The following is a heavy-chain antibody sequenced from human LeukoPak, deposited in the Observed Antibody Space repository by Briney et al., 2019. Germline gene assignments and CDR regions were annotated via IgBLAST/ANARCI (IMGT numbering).Heavy chain of an antibody. D-gene: IGHD3-10*01. CDR2: IKQDGSDK. CDR1: GITFSSYW. Sequence: PGGSLRLSCAASGITFSSYWMSWVRQAPGKGLEWVANIKQDGSDKYYVDSVKGRFTVSRDNAKNSLYLQMSSLRAEDTAVYYCARDFKESEAFDIWGQGTMVTVSS. V-gene: IGHV3-7*01. J-gene: IGHJ3*02. CDR3: ARDFKESEAFDI.